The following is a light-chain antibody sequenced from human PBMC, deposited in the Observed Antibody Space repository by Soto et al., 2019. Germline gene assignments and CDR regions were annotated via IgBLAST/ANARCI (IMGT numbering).Light chain of an antibody. V-gene: IGKV1-5*03. CDR2: EAS. J-gene: IGKJ1*01. Sequence: DVQMTQSPSTLSASVGDRVTITCRASQDISRWLAWYHQKPGKAPKLLIYEASNLEGGVPPRFSGSGSGTAFTLTISSLQPDDFATYYCQQYNIYPWTFGQGTKVDIK. CDR3: QQYNIYPWT. CDR1: QDISRW.